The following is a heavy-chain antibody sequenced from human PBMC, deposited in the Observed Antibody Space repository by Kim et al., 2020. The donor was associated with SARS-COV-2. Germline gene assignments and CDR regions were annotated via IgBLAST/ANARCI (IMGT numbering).Heavy chain of an antibody. D-gene: IGHD1-26*01. CDR1: GGSISSGGYY. V-gene: IGHV4-31*03. CDR2: IYYSGST. CDR3: ARAREEPEYYFDY. Sequence: SETLSLTCTVSGGSISSGGYYWSWIRQHPGKGLEWIGYIYYSGSTYYNASLKSRVTISVDTSKNQFSLKLSSVTAADTAVYYCARAREEPEYYFDYWGQGTLVTVSS. J-gene: IGHJ4*02.